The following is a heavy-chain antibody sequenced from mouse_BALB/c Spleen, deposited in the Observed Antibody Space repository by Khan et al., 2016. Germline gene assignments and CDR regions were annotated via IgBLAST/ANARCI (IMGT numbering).Heavy chain of an antibody. Sequence: VQLKQSGAELVKPGASVKLSCTASGFNIKDTYMHWVKQRPEQGLEWIGRIDPANGNTKYDQKFQGKATITADTSSNTAYLQLSSLTSEDTAVYYCARGSSYRRGFAYWGQGTLVTVSA. J-gene: IGHJ3*01. D-gene: IGHD2-10*01. CDR2: IDPANGNT. CDR3: ARGSSYRRGFAY. CDR1: GFNIKDTY. V-gene: IGHV14-3*02.